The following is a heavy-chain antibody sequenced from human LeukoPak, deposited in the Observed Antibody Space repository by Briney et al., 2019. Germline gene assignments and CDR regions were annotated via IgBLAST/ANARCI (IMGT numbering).Heavy chain of an antibody. CDR1: GFTFSSYG. D-gene: IGHD5-12*01. J-gene: IGHJ3*02. CDR2: INTDGSST. Sequence: GGSLRLSCAASGFTFSSYGMHWVRHGPGQGPVWVSRINTDGSSTSNADSVKGRFTISRDNAKNTLYLQMNSLRAEDTAVYYCARDYLCAFDIWGQGTMVTVSS. V-gene: IGHV3-74*01. CDR3: ARDYLCAFDI.